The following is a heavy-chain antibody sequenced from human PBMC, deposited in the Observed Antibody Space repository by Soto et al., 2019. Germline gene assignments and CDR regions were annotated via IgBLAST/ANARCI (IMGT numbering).Heavy chain of an antibody. CDR1: GFTFNNYA. CDR3: AKDYGVRGIMTNLFDS. Sequence: EVQLLESGGGLVQPGGSRRLSCTASGFTFNNYAMAWVRHALGKGVEWVSVISGSGENTNYADSVKGRFTISRDNSKNTLDLQLKRLRAQDTALYNLAKDYGVRGIMTNLFDSTGQGTLVTVSS. J-gene: IGHJ4*02. V-gene: IGHV3-23*01. CDR2: ISGSGENT. D-gene: IGHD3-10*02.